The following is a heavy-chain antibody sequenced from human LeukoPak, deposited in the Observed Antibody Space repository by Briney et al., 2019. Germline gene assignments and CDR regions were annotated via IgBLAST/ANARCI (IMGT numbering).Heavy chain of an antibody. D-gene: IGHD2-15*01. J-gene: IGHJ4*02. CDR3: AKLDCSGGSCHNLNF. CDR2: ITGSGAGT. V-gene: IGHV3-23*01. Sequence: GSLRLSCAASGFTFSSYAMNWVRQAPGKGPEWVSAITGSGAGTYYADSVKGRFTISRDNSKNTLYPQMNSLRAEDTAVYFCAKLDCSGGSCHNLNFWGQGTLVTVSS. CDR1: GFTFSSYA.